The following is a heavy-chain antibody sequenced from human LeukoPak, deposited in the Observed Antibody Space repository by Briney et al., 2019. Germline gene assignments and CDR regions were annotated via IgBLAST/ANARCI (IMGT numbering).Heavy chain of an antibody. Sequence: GGPLRLSCAASGFTFSSYAMHWVRQAPGKGLEWVAVISYDGSNKYYADSVKGRFTISRDNSKNTLYLQMNSLRAEDTAVYYCARVEGIQLWLLGYYYGMDVWGQGTTVTVSS. CDR2: ISYDGSNK. CDR3: ARVEGIQLWLLGYYYGMDV. CDR1: GFTFSSYA. V-gene: IGHV3-30-3*01. D-gene: IGHD5-18*01. J-gene: IGHJ6*02.